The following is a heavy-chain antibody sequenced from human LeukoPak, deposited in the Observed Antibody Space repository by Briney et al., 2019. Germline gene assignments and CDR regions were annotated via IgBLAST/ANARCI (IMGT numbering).Heavy chain of an antibody. CDR1: GYTFTGYH. Sequence: ASVKVSCKASGYTFTGYHIHWVRQAPGQGLEWMGWINPNSGGTNYTQKYQGRITMTKDTSISTAYMELSRLRSDDTAVYYCARGPPEYCSGGSCYSGRNWFDPWGQGTLVTVSS. V-gene: IGHV1-2*02. D-gene: IGHD2-15*01. J-gene: IGHJ5*02. CDR3: ARGPPEYCSGGSCYSGRNWFDP. CDR2: INPNSGGT.